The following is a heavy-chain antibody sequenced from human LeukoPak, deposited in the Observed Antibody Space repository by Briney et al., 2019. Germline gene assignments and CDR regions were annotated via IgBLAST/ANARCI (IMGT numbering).Heavy chain of an antibody. CDR3: ARDREMATMTFDY. J-gene: IGHJ4*02. V-gene: IGHV3-53*01. CDR1: GFTVSSNY. CDR2: IYSGGST. D-gene: IGHD5-24*01. Sequence: GGSLRLSCAASGFTVSSNYMSWVRQAPGKGLEWVSVIYSGGSTYYADSVKGRFTISRDNSKNTLYLQMNSLRAEDTAVYYCARDREMATMTFDYWGQGTLVTVSS.